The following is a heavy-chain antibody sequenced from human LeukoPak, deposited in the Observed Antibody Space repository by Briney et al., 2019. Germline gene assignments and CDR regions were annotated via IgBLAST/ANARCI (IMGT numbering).Heavy chain of an antibody. CDR3: ASHVPATAPPAPFDY. D-gene: IGHD2-2*01. J-gene: IGHJ4*02. CDR1: GGSISSSSYC. Sequence: PSETLSLTCTVSGGSISSSSYCWGWIRQPPGKGLEWIGSIYYSGSTYYNPSLKSRVTISVDTSKNQFSLKLSSVTAADTAVYYCASHVPATAPPAPFDYWGQGTLVTVSS. V-gene: IGHV4-39*07. CDR2: IYYSGST.